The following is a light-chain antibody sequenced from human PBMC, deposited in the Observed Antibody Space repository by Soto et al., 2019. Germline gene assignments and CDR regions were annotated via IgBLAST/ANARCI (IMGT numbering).Light chain of an antibody. J-gene: IGKJ1*01. CDR1: QSVSTNF. CDR2: GAS. Sequence: EIVLTRSPGTLSLSPGEGATLSRRASQSVSTNFFAWYQQKPGQAPRLLIYGASTRATGIPDRFSGSGSGTDFTLTISRLEPEDFAVYYCQQYGRTSWTFGQGTKVEIK. V-gene: IGKV3-20*01. CDR3: QQYGRTSWT.